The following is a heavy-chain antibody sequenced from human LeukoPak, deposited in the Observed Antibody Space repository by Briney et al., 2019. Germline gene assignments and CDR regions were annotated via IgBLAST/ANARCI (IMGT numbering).Heavy chain of an antibody. Sequence: SETLSLTCTVSGGSISSYYWSWIRQPAGTALEWIGRIYTSGTITYNPSLKSRVTMSVDTSKNQFSLKLSSVTAADTAVYYCARDYIDRRGYYDSSGYYYFDYWGQGTLVTVSS. V-gene: IGHV4-4*07. CDR3: ARDYIDRRGYYDSSGYYYFDY. CDR1: GGSISSYY. CDR2: IYTSGTI. D-gene: IGHD3-22*01. J-gene: IGHJ4*02.